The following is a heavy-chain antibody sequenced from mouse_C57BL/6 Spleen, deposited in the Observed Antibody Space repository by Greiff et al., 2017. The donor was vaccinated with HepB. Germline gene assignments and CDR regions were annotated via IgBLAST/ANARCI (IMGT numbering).Heavy chain of an antibody. D-gene: IGHD2-5*01. Sequence: EVQVVESGGDLVKPGGSLKLSCAASGFTFSSYGMSWVRQTPDKRLEWVATISSGGSYTYYPDSVKGRFTISRDNAKNTLYLQMSSLKSEDTAMYYCARHDSNPWFAYWGQGTLVTVSA. CDR1: GFTFSSYG. CDR3: ARHDSNPWFAY. CDR2: ISSGGSYT. J-gene: IGHJ3*01. V-gene: IGHV5-6*01.